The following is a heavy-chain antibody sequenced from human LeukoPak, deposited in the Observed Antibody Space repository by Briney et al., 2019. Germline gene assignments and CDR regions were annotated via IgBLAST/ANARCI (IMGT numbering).Heavy chain of an antibody. CDR3: AKEHVLGYSYGPQRRVFLGLDY. CDR2: ISWNSGSI. D-gene: IGHD5-18*01. J-gene: IGHJ4*02. CDR1: GFTFDDYA. V-gene: IGHV3-9*01. Sequence: GGSLRLSCAASGFTFDDYAMHWVRQAPGKGLEWVSGISWNSGSIGYADSVKGRFTISRDNAKNSLYLQMNSLRAEDTALYYCAKEHVLGYSYGPQRRVFLGLDYWGQGTLVTVSS.